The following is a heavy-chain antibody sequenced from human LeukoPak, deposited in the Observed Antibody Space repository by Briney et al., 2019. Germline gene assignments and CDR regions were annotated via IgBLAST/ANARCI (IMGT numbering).Heavy chain of an antibody. Sequence: GGSLRLSCAASGFTFSSYGMHWVRQAPGKGLEWVAVISYDGSNKYYADSVKGRFTISRDNSKNTLYLQMNSLRAEDTAVYYCATQGRREYCSGGSCYHTILYYFDYWGQGTLVTVSS. CDR1: GFTFSSYG. J-gene: IGHJ4*02. CDR3: ATQGRREYCSGGSCYHTILYYFDY. V-gene: IGHV3-30*03. D-gene: IGHD2-15*01. CDR2: ISYDGSNK.